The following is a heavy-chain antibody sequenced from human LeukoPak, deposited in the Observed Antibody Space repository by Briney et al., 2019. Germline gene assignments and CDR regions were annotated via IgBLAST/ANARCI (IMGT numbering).Heavy chain of an antibody. D-gene: IGHD1-7*01. CDR1: GGSFSGYY. CDR2: INHSGST. Sequence: PSETLSLTCAVYGGSFSGYYWSWIRQPPGKGLEWIGEINHSGSTNYNPSLKSRVTISVDTSKNQFSLKLSSVTAADTAVYYCARGQKTSALDIWGQGTMVTVSS. V-gene: IGHV4-34*01. CDR3: ARGQKTSALDI. J-gene: IGHJ3*02.